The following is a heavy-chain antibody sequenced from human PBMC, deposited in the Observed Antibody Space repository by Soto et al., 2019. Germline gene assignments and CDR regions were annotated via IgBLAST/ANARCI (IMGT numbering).Heavy chain of an antibody. J-gene: IGHJ4*02. D-gene: IGHD6-13*01. Sequence: GGSLRLSCAASGFTFSSYSMNWVRQAPGKGLEWVSSISSSSSYIYYADSVKGRFTISRDNAKNSLYLQMNSLRAEDTAVYYCARDPQQLVTGFDYWGQGTLVTVSS. CDR1: GFTFSSYS. V-gene: IGHV3-21*01. CDR2: ISSSSSYI. CDR3: ARDPQQLVTGFDY.